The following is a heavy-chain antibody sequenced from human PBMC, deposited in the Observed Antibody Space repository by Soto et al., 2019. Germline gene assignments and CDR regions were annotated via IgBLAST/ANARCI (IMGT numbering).Heavy chain of an antibody. D-gene: IGHD4-17*01. V-gene: IGHV4-59*01. Sequence: SETLSLTCTVSGGSISSYYWSWIRQPPGKGLEWIGYIYYSGSTNYNPSLKSRVTISVDTSKDQFSLKLSSVTAADTAVYYSARVYGDYVSAFDYWGQGTLVTVSS. CDR2: IYYSGST. CDR3: ARVYGDYVSAFDY. J-gene: IGHJ4*02. CDR1: GGSISSYY.